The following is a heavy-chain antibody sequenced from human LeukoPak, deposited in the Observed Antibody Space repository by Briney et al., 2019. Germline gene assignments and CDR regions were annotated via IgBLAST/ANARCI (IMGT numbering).Heavy chain of an antibody. CDR3: ARDAGSGNYYVDY. J-gene: IGHJ4*02. CDR1: GFTFSDYY. CDR2: IRSGGSTI. V-gene: IGHV3-11*04. Sequence: GGSLRLSCAASGFTFSDYYMSWIRQAPGKGLEWVSYIRSGGSTIYYADSVKGRFTISRDNAKNSLFLQMNSLRAEDTAVYYCARDAGSGNYYVDYWGQGTLVTVSS. D-gene: IGHD1-26*01.